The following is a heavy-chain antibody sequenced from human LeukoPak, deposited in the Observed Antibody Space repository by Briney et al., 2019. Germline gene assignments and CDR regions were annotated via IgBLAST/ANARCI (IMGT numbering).Heavy chain of an antibody. V-gene: IGHV1-46*01. CDR1: GYTFTGYY. D-gene: IGHD6-13*01. CDR2: INPSGGST. J-gene: IGHJ1*01. Sequence: ASVKVSCKASGYTFTGYYMHWVRQAPGQGLEWMGIINPSGGSTSYAQKFQGRVTMTRDTSTSTVYMELSSLRSEDTAVYYCARAFSSWDIAAAASLEYFQHWGQGTLVTVSS. CDR3: ARAFSSWDIAAAASLEYFQH.